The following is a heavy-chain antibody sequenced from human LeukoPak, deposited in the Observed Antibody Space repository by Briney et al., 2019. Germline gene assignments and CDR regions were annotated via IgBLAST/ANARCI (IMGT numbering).Heavy chain of an antibody. CDR3: ARDTYYYGSGSRWAV. V-gene: IGHV3-53*01. CDR2: IYSGGST. CDR1: GFTVRSNY. J-gene: IGHJ6*04. Sequence: PGGSLRLSCAASGFTVRSNYMSWVRQAPGKGLEWVSVIYSGGSTYYADSVKGRFTISRDNSKNTLYLQMNSLRAEDTAVYYCARDTYYYGSGSRWAVWGKGTTVTVSS. D-gene: IGHD3-10*01.